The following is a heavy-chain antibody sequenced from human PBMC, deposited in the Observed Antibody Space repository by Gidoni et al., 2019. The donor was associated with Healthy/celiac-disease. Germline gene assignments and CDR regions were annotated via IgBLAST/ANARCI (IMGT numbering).Heavy chain of an antibody. CDR3: ARATRTSSGYYIDY. CDR1: GGTFSSYA. D-gene: IGHD3-22*01. CDR2: IIPIFGTA. V-gene: IGHV1-69*01. Sequence: QVQLVQSGAEVKKPGSSVKVSCKASGGTFSSYAISWVRQAPGQGLEWTGGIIPIFGTANYAQKFQGRVTITADESTSTAYMELSSLRSEDTAVYYCARATRTSSGYYIDYWGQGTLVTVSS. J-gene: IGHJ4*02.